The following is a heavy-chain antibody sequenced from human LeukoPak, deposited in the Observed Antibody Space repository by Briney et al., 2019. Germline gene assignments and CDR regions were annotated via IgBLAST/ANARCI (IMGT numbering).Heavy chain of an antibody. Sequence: KPSETLSLTCTVCGGSVSSGSYYWNWIRQPPGKGLEWIGYIYYSGSTNYNPSLKSRVTISVDTSKNQFSLKLSSVTAADTAVYYCARVWFGELLFDPPDAFDIWGQGTMVTVSS. CDR1: GGSVSSGSYY. CDR2: IYYSGST. D-gene: IGHD3-10*01. CDR3: ARVWFGELLFDPPDAFDI. J-gene: IGHJ3*02. V-gene: IGHV4-61*01.